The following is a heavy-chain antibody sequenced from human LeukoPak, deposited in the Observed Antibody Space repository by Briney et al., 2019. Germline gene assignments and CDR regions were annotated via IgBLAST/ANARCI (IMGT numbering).Heavy chain of an antibody. CDR1: GFTFSSYS. CDR3: ARVKGIVAARHFDY. J-gene: IGHJ4*02. V-gene: IGHV3-48*04. Sequence: GGSLRLSCAASGFTFSSYSMNWVRQAPGKGLEWVSYISTSGSTKYYADSVKGRFSISRDNSKNTLYLDMNSLRAGDTAVYYCARVKGIVAARHFDYWGQGTLVTVSS. D-gene: IGHD6-13*01. CDR2: ISTSGSTK.